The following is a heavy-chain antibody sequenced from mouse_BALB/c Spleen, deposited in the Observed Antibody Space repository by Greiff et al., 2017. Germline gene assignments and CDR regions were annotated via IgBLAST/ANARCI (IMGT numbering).Heavy chain of an antibody. CDR2: IYPGGGYT. J-gene: IGHJ4*01. V-gene: IGHV1-63*02. CDR3: ARTGNYRPYAMDY. CDR1: GYTFTNYW. Sequence: VKLVESGAELVRPGTSVKISCKASGYTFTNYWLGWVKQRPGHGLEWIGDIYPGGGYTNYNEKFKGKATLTADTSSSTAYMQLSSLTSEDSAVYFCARTGNYRPYAMDYWGQGTSVTVSS. D-gene: IGHD2-14*01.